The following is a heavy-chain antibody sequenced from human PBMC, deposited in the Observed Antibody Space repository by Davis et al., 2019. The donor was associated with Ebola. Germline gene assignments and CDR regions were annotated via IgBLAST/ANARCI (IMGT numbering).Heavy chain of an antibody. CDR1: GFTFSGSA. V-gene: IGHV3-73*01. J-gene: IGHJ4*02. CDR2: IRDKANNYAT. CDR3: SRRYCSGNNCYSDY. Sequence: PGGSLRLSCAASGFTFSGSAVHWVRQASGKGLEWVGRIRDKANNYATAYGASVKGRFTISRDDSKNTASLQMNSLKTEDTAVYYCSRRYCSGNNCYSDYWGRGTLVTVSP. D-gene: IGHD2-15*01.